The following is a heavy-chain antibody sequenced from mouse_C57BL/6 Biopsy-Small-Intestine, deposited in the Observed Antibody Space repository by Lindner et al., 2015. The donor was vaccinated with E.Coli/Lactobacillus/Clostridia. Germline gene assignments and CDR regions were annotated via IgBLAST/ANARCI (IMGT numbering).Heavy chain of an antibody. D-gene: IGHD2-1*01. CDR3: ASFYGNHYYAMDY. CDR2: IWGVGST. CDR1: GFSLTSYG. V-gene: IGHV2-6*01. J-gene: IGHJ4*01. Sequence: VQLQESGPGLVAPSQSLSITCTVSGFSLTSYGVDWVRQSPGKGLEWLGVIWGVGSTNYNSALKSRLSISKDNSKSQVFLKMNSLQTDDTAMYCCASFYGNHYYAMDYWGQGTSVTVSS.